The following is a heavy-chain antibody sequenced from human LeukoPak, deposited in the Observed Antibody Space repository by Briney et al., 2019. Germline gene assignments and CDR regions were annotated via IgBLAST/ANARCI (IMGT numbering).Heavy chain of an antibody. D-gene: IGHD1-26*01. CDR3: ATRGVVGKSTYYFDY. V-gene: IGHV1-24*01. CDR2: FDPEDGET. J-gene: IGHJ4*02. CDR1: GYTLTELS. Sequence: ASVKVSCKVSGYTLTELSMHWVRQAPGKGLEWMGGFDPEDGETIYAQKCQGRVTMTEDTSTDTAYMELSSLRSEDTAMYYCATRGVVGKSTYYFDYWGQGTLVTVSS.